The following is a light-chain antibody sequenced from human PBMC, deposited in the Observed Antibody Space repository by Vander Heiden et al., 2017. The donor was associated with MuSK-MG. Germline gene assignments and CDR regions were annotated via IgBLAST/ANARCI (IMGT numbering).Light chain of an antibody. Sequence: IVLTQSPVSLSLSPGEGVTLSCGASQTISNSFLAWYQQKPGLAPRLLIYGASSRVSGTPDRFSGSGSGADFTLTISRLEPEDFAIYYCQYYGSSPITFGQRTRLEIK. J-gene: IGKJ5*01. CDR1: QTISNSF. CDR2: GAS. V-gene: IGKV3D-20*01. CDR3: QYYGSSPIT.